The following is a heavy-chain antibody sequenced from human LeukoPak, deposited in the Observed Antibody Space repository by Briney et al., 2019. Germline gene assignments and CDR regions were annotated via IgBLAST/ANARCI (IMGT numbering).Heavy chain of an antibody. D-gene: IGHD6-13*01. J-gene: IGHJ4*02. V-gene: IGHV3-23*01. Sequence: GGSLRLSCAASGFTFSSYAMSWVRQAPGKGLEWVSAISGSGGSTYYADSVKGRFTISRDNSKNTLYLQMNSLRAEDTAVYYCARHTKYSSSPDYWGQGTLVTVSS. CDR1: GFTFSSYA. CDR3: ARHTKYSSSPDY. CDR2: ISGSGGST.